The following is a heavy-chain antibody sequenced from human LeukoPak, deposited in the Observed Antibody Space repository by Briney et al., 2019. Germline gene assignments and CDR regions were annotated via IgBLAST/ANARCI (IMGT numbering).Heavy chain of an antibody. J-gene: IGHJ4*02. V-gene: IGHV3-30*02. D-gene: IGHD5-12*01. CDR2: IRYDGSNK. CDR1: GFTFSSYG. CDR3: ASPDLRGYSGYDSSPFDY. Sequence: PGGSLRLSCAASGFTFSSYGMHWVRQAPGKGLEWVAFIRYDGSNKYYADSVKGRFTISRDNSKNTLYLQMNSLRAEDTAVYYCASPDLRGYSGYDSSPFDYWGQGTLVTVSS.